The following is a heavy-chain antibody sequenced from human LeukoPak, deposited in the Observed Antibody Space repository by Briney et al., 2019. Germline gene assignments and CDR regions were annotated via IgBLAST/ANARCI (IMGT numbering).Heavy chain of an antibody. D-gene: IGHD2-8*01. CDR1: GGSISSFY. Sequence: SETLSLTCTVSGGSISSFYWSWIRQPPGKGLEWIGYIYYSGSTNYNPSLKSRVTISVDTSKNQFSLKLSSVTAADTAVYYCARRNDYFDYWGQGTLVTVSS. CDR3: ARRNDYFDY. CDR2: IYYSGST. J-gene: IGHJ4*02. V-gene: IGHV4-59*08.